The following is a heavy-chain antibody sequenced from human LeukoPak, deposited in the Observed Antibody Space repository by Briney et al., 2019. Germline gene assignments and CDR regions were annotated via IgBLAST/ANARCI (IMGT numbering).Heavy chain of an antibody. CDR2: VYYSGVT. CDR3: ARDPYSSGWTAFDI. CDR1: GDSITSSSYY. Sequence: SETLSLTCTVSGDSITSSSYYWGWIRQPPGKGLEWIGNVYYSGVTYYNPSLKSRVTISVDTSKNQFSLNLSSVTAADTAVYYCARDPYSSGWTAFDIWGQGTMVTVSS. D-gene: IGHD6-19*01. J-gene: IGHJ3*02. V-gene: IGHV4-39*07.